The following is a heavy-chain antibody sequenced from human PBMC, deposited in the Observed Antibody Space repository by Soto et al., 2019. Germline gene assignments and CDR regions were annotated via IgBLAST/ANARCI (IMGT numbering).Heavy chain of an antibody. J-gene: IGHJ4*02. CDR1: GYTFTSYG. CDR2: ISAYSGNT. D-gene: IGHD3-22*01. V-gene: IGHV1-18*01. Sequence: GASVKVSCKASGYTFTSYGISWVRQAPGQGLEWMGWISAYSGNTNYAQKLQGRVTMTTDTSTSTAYMELRSLRSDYTAVYYCAGDRGLYYDSSGYIDYWGQGTLVTVSS. CDR3: AGDRGLYYDSSGYIDY.